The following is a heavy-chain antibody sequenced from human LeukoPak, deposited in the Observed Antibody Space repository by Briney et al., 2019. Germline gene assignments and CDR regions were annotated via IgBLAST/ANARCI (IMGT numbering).Heavy chain of an antibody. V-gene: IGHV6-1*01. Sequence: SQTLSLTCAISGDSVSSNSAAWNWIRQSPSRGLEWLGRTYYRSKWYNDYAVSVKSRITINPDTSKNQFSLQLNSVTPEDTAVYYCARIVLLWFGELSPNAFDIWGQGTMVTVSS. CDR1: GDSVSSNSAA. CDR3: ARIVLLWFGELSPNAFDI. J-gene: IGHJ3*02. CDR2: TYYRSKWYN. D-gene: IGHD3-10*01.